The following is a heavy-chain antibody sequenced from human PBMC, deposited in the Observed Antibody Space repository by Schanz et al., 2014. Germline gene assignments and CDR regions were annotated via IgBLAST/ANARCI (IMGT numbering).Heavy chain of an antibody. J-gene: IGHJ4*02. CDR2: IKPDGSEK. D-gene: IGHD3-3*01. V-gene: IGHV3-7*03. Sequence: VQLVESGGGLVKPGGSLRLSCAASGFIFNDYYMNWIRQAPGKGLDWVGIIKPDGSEKFYVDSVKGRFTISRDNAKNLMYLHLNSLRAEDTAVYYCARGSGTFDSWGQGTLVTVSS. CDR3: ARGSGTFDS. CDR1: GFIFNDYY.